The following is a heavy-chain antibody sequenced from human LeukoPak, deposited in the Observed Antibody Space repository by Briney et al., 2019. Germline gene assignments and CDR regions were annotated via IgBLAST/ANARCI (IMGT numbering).Heavy chain of an antibody. CDR2: IGISSGNT. J-gene: IGHJ4*02. Sequence: PGGSLRLSCAASGFPFSEYSMNWVRQALGKGLEWISYIGISSGNTKYADSVKGRFTVSGDNARNSLYLQMNSLRVEDTAVYYCARDHNYAFDNWGQGTLVTVSS. V-gene: IGHV3-11*06. CDR3: ARDHNYAFDN. D-gene: IGHD1-1*01. CDR1: GFPFSEYS.